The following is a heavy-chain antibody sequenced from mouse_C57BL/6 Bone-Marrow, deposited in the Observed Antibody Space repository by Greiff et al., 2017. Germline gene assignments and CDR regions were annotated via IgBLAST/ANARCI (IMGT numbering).Heavy chain of an antibody. Sequence: EVQLQESGPGMVKPSQSLSLTCTVTGYSITSGYDWHWIRHFPGNKLEWMGYISYSGSTNYNPSLKSRISITHDTSKNHFFLKLNSVTTEDTATYYCASSSSYYSNYEFAYWGQGTLVTVSA. J-gene: IGHJ3*01. CDR2: ISYSGST. CDR1: GYSITSGYD. CDR3: ASSSSYYSNYEFAY. V-gene: IGHV3-1*01. D-gene: IGHD2-5*01.